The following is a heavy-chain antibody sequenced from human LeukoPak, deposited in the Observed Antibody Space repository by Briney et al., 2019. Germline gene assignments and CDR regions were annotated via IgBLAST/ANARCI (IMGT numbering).Heavy chain of an antibody. Sequence: SETLSLTCAVYGGSFSGYYWGWIRQPPGKGLEWIGEINHSGSTNYNPSLKSRVTISVDTSKNQFSLKLSSVTAADTAVYYCARKDIVVVVATTSTSFDPWGQGTLVTVSS. D-gene: IGHD2-15*01. CDR3: ARKDIVVVVATTSTSFDP. J-gene: IGHJ5*02. V-gene: IGHV4-34*01. CDR2: INHSGST. CDR1: GGSFSGYY.